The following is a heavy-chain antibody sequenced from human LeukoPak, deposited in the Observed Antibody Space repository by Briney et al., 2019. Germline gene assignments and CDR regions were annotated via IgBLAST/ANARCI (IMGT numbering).Heavy chain of an antibody. Sequence: GGSLRLSCAASEFNFKTYGMSWVRQAPGKGLEWVSSMTSGGSYKYYADSVKGRFTISRDNSKNSLYLQMNGLRAEDTAVYYCATYSSLNRREFQFWGQGTLLTVSS. J-gene: IGHJ1*01. CDR2: MTSGGSYK. CDR1: EFNFKTYG. D-gene: IGHD3-22*01. CDR3: ATYSSLNRREFQF. V-gene: IGHV3-21*01.